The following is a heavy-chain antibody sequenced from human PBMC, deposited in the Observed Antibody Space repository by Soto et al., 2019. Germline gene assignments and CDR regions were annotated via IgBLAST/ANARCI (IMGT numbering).Heavy chain of an antibody. V-gene: IGHV1-18*04. CDR2: ISAYNGNT. CDR1: GYTFTSYG. CDR3: ARVGHYDFWSGYPQAYYFDY. D-gene: IGHD3-3*01. J-gene: IGHJ4*02. Sequence: ASVKVSCKTSGYTFTSYGISWVRQAPGQGLEWMGWISAYNGNTNYAQKLQGRVTMTTDTSTSTAYMELRSLRSDDTAVYYCARVGHYDFWSGYPQAYYFDYWGQGTLVTVS.